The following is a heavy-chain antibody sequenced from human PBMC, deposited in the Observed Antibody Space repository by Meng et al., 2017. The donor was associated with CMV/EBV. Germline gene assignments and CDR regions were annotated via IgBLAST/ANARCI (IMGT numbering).Heavy chain of an antibody. D-gene: IGHD3-3*01. CDR1: GGSFSGYY. CDR2: INHSGST. Sequence: SETLSLTCAVYGGSFSGYYWSWIRQPPGKGLEWIGEINHSGSTNYNPSLKSRVTISVDTSKNQFSPKLSSVTAADTAVYYCARGGPITIFGVAINWFDPWGQGTLVTVSS. J-gene: IGHJ5*02. V-gene: IGHV4-34*01. CDR3: ARGGPITIFGVAINWFDP.